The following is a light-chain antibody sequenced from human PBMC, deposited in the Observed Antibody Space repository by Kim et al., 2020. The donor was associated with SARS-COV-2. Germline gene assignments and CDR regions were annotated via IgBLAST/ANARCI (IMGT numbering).Light chain of an antibody. CDR2: DVS. CDR3: CSYAGSSYV. CDR1: SSDVGGYNY. V-gene: IGLV2-11*01. Sequence: QSALTQPRSVSGSPGQSVTISCTGTSSDVGGYNYVSWYQQHPGKAPILMIYDVSKRPSGVPDRFSGSKSGNTASLTISGLQAEDEADYYCCSYAGSSYVFGTGTKVTVL. J-gene: IGLJ1*01.